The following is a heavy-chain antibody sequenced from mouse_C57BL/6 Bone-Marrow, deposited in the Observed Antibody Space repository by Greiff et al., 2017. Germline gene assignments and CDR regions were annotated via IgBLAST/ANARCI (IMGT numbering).Heavy chain of an antibody. V-gene: IGHV1-82*01. CDR2: IYPGDGDT. J-gene: IGHJ4*01. D-gene: IGHD1-1*01. CDR3: ARRSNYYGSRGAMDY. Sequence: VQLQQSGPELVKPGASVKISCKASGYAFSSSWMNWVKQRPGKGLEWIGRIYPGDGDTNYNGKFKGKATLTADKSSSTAYMQLSSLTSEDSAVYFCARRSNYYGSRGAMDYWGQGTSVTVSS. CDR1: GYAFSSSW.